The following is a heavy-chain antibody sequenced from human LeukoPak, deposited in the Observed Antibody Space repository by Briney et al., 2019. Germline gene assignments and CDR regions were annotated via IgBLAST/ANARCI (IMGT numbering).Heavy chain of an antibody. V-gene: IGHV4-38-2*01. CDR2: IYHSGST. CDR3: ARRVSNGYYPDY. Sequence: PSETLSLTCAVSGYSISSGYYWGWIRQPPGKGLEWIGSIYHSGSTYYNPSLKSRVTLSVDTSKNQFSLKLSSVTAADTAVYYCARRVSNGYYPDYWGQGTLVTVSS. CDR1: GYSISSGYY. J-gene: IGHJ4*02. D-gene: IGHD3-22*01.